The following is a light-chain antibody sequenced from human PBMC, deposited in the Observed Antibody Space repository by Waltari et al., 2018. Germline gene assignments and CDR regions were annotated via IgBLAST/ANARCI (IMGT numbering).Light chain of an antibody. CDR2: RNN. CDR3: ATWDDTLSGPVV. V-gene: IGLV1-47*01. Sequence: QSMLIQPPSASGTPGQRVTISCSGSGSNIGRNYVYCYQQFPGTAPKILFFRNNQRTSGVPDRFSASKSGTSASLAISGLRSEDEADYYCATWDDTLSGPVVFGGGTRLTVL. CDR1: GSNIGRNY. J-gene: IGLJ2*01.